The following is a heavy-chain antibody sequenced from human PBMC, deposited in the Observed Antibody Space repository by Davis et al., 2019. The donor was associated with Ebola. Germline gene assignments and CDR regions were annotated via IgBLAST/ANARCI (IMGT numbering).Heavy chain of an antibody. Sequence: SLKISCVVSGFTFDDHVMHWVRQAPGKGLEWVSGISWKSGSIGYADSVKGRFTISSDNAKRSLYLQMNSLKVEDTALYYCAKGPDGYNFFHYGLGVWGKGTTVTVSS. CDR2: ISWKSGSI. D-gene: IGHD5-24*01. J-gene: IGHJ6*04. V-gene: IGHV3-9*01. CDR3: AKGPDGYNFFHYGLGV. CDR1: GFTFDDHV.